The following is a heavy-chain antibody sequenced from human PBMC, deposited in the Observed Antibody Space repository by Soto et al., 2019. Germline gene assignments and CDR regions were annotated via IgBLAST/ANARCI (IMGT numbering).Heavy chain of an antibody. V-gene: IGHV4-31*03. J-gene: IGHJ3*02. CDR3: ARGGREYYYDSSGYYYGDAFDI. CDR1: GGSISSGGYY. CDR2: IYSSGST. D-gene: IGHD3-22*01. Sequence: QVQLQESGPGLVKPSQTLSLTCTVSGGSISSGGYYWSWIRQHPGKGLEWIGYIYSSGSTYYNPSLKSRVTISVDPSKNQFSLKLSSVTAADTAVYYCARGGREYYYDSSGYYYGDAFDIWGQGTMVTVSS.